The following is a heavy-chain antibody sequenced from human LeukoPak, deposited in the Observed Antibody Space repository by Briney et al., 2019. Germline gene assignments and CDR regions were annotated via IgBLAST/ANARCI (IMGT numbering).Heavy chain of an antibody. Sequence: SETLSLTCAVYGGSFSGYYWSWIRQPPGKGLEWIGEINHSGRTNYNPSLKSRVTISVDTSKNQFSLKLSSVTAADTAVYYCARGQGAIDYWGQGTLVTVYS. CDR3: ARGQGAIDY. D-gene: IGHD1-26*01. V-gene: IGHV4-34*01. CDR2: INHSGRT. CDR1: GGSFSGYY. J-gene: IGHJ4*02.